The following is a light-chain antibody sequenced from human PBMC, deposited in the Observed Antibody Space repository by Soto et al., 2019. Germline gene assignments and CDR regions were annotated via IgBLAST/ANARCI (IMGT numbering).Light chain of an antibody. CDR3: QQNGSTPYS. CDR1: QSVSSSY. V-gene: IGKV3-20*01. Sequence: EIVMTQSPGTLSFSPGERATLSCRASQSVSSSYLAWYQQKPGQAPRLLIYGASSRATGIPDRFSGSGSGTDFTLTISRLEPEDLAVYYCQQNGSTPYSFGPGTKLEIK. J-gene: IGKJ2*03. CDR2: GAS.